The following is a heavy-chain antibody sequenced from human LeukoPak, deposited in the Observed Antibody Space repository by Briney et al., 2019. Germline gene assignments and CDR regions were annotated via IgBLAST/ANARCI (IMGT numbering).Heavy chain of an antibody. D-gene: IGHD4-17*01. Sequence: GESLKISCKGSGYSFTSYWISWVRQMPGKGLEWMGRVDPSDSYTNYSPSFQGHVTISADKSISTAYLQWSSLKASDTAMYYCARQTTVTTAEAFDIWGQGTMVTVSS. CDR1: GYSFTSYW. CDR2: VDPSDSYT. V-gene: IGHV5-10-1*01. J-gene: IGHJ3*02. CDR3: ARQTTVTTAEAFDI.